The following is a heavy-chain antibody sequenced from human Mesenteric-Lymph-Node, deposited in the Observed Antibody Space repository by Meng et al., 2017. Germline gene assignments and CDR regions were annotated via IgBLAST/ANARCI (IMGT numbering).Heavy chain of an antibody. J-gene: IGHJ4*02. CDR1: GGTFSSYA. CDR3: ARATVPGASYNL. V-gene: IGHV1-18*04. D-gene: IGHD6-19*01. Sequence: VQLVQSGAEVKKPGSSVKVSCKASGGTFSSYAISWVRQAPGKGLEWMGWINAHNGNINYAQKFLGRVTMTTDTSTSTVYMELRSLRSDDTAVYYCARATVPGASYNLWGQGTLVTVSS. CDR2: INAHNGNI.